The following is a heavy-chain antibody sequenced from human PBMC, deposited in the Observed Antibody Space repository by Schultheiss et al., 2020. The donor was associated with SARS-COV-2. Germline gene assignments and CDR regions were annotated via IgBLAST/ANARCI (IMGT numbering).Heavy chain of an antibody. Sequence: GGSLRLSCAASGFTFSSYAMSWVRQAPGKGLEWVSAISGSGGSTYYADSVKGRFTISRENAKNTLYLQMNSLRAEDTAVYYCAREGGYSNYVAAFDIWGQGTMVTVSS. CDR1: GFTFSSYA. J-gene: IGHJ3*02. CDR3: AREGGYSNYVAAFDI. V-gene: IGHV3-23*01. D-gene: IGHD4-11*01. CDR2: ISGSGGST.